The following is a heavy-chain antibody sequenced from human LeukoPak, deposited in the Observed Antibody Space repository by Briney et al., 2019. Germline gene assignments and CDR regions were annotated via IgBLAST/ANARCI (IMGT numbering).Heavy chain of an antibody. CDR3: ARARDEWLFIFDY. CDR2: IDLYTGGA. V-gene: IGHV1-2*04. J-gene: IGHJ4*02. CDR1: GYTFTDYH. Sequence: RASVKVSCKASGYTFTDYHMHWVRQAPGQGLEWMGCIDLYTGGAHYAQKFQDWLSMTRDTSINTAYMELSSLRSDDAAVYYCARARDEWLFIFDYWGQGTLVTVSS. D-gene: IGHD3-3*01.